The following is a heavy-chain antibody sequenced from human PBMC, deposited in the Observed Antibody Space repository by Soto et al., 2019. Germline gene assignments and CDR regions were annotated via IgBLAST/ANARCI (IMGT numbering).Heavy chain of an antibody. D-gene: IGHD3-3*01. CDR1: GFSLSTSGVG. CDR2: IYWNDDK. Sequence: QITLKESGPTLVKPTQTLTLTCTFSGFSLSTSGVGVGWIRQPPGKALEWLALIYWNDDKRYSPSLKSRLTVTKDTSKNRVVLTMTNMDPVDTATYYCAHSVYYDFWSGYYTGTPWAYWGQGTLVTVSS. CDR3: AHSVYYDFWSGYYTGTPWAY. J-gene: IGHJ4*02. V-gene: IGHV2-5*01.